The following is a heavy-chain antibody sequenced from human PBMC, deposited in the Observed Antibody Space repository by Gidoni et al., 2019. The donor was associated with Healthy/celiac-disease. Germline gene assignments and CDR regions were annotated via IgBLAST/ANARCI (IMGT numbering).Heavy chain of an antibody. D-gene: IGHD2-21*02. V-gene: IGHV3-48*01. CDR1: VFTFSSYS. J-gene: IGHJ1*01. CDR3: ARAGLAYCGGDCYSPEYFQH. CDR2: IRSSSSTI. Sequence: EVQLVESGGGLVQPGGSLRLSCAASVFTFSSYSMTWDRRAPGKGLEWVSDIRSSSSTIYYADSVKGRFTISRDKAKNSLYLQRNSLRADDTAVYYCARAGLAYCGGDCYSPEYFQHWGQGTLVTVSS.